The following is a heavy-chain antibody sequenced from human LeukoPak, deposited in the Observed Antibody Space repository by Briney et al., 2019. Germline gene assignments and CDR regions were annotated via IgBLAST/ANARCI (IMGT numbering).Heavy chain of an antibody. Sequence: ASVKVSCKASGNTFSSYDINWVRQAPGQGLEWMGWISGENGNTNYAQNVEGRVTMSTDTSTSTVYMELGSLKYDDTAVYYCARLPFSYYGMDVWGQGTTVTVSS. D-gene: IGHD1-26*01. CDR2: ISGENGNT. V-gene: IGHV1-18*01. CDR1: GNTFSSYD. J-gene: IGHJ6*02. CDR3: ARLPFSYYGMDV.